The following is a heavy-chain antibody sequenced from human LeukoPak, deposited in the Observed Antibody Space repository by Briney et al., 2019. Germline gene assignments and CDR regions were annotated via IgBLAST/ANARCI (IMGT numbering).Heavy chain of an antibody. CDR1: GYSFTTYW. CDR2: IYPGDSDT. Sequence: AESLKISCKASGYSFTTYWIGWVRQMPGKGPEWMGIIYPGDSDTRYSPSFQGQVTISADKSITTAYLQWSSLKSSDTAMYYCARNYYYMDVWGEGTTVTVSS. CDR3: ARNYYYMDV. V-gene: IGHV5-51*01. J-gene: IGHJ6*03.